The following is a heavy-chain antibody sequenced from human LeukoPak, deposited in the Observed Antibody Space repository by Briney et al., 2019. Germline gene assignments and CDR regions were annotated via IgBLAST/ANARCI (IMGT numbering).Heavy chain of an antibody. V-gene: IGHV4-4*07. D-gene: IGHD4-17*01. CDR1: GGSMSSYY. Sequence: PSETLSLTCTVSGGSMSSYYWSFIRQPAGKGLEWIGRIHTSWTTYYNPSLKSRVTMSVDTSKNQFSLKLSSVTAADTAVYYCARGYGDYPYYYYGMDVWGQGTTVTVSS. J-gene: IGHJ6*02. CDR3: ARGYGDYPYYYYGMDV. CDR2: IHTSWTT.